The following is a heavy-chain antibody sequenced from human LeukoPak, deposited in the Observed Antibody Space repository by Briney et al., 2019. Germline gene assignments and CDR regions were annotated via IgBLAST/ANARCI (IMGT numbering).Heavy chain of an antibody. J-gene: IGHJ4*02. CDR2: INPNSGGT. CDR3: ARDPYDSSGYYFDY. Sequence: VKVSCKASGYTFTCYYMHWVRQAPGQGREWMGWINPNSGGTNYAQKFQGRVTMTRDTSISTAYMELSRLRSDDTAVYYCARDPYDSSGYYFDYWGQGTLVTVSS. D-gene: IGHD3-22*01. V-gene: IGHV1-2*02. CDR1: GYTFTCYY.